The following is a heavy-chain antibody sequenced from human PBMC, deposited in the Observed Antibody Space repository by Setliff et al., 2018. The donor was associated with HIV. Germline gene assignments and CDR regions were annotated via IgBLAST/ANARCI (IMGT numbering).Heavy chain of an antibody. CDR3: TRLPPPYYYMDV. J-gene: IGHJ6*03. CDR1: GYTFTSYG. Sequence: ASVKVSCKASGYTFTSYGITWMRQAPGQGLEWMGWISAYNGNTDYAQKVQGRVTMTTDTSTSTAYMELRSLRSEDTAVYYCTRLPPPYYYMDVWGKGTTVTVSS. V-gene: IGHV1-18*01. CDR2: ISAYNGNT.